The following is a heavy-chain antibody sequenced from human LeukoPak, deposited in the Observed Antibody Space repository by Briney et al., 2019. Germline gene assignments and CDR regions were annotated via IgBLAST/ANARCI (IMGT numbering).Heavy chain of an antibody. CDR1: GGPLISHY. D-gene: IGHD2-15*01. CDR2: ISNSGST. V-gene: IGHV4-59*11. Sequence: SETLSLTCTVSGGPLISHYWTWIRQSPVKGLEWIGDISNSGSTSYNPSLKSRVTISIDTSKNQFSLKLSSVTAADTAVYYCGRDALVGYLSFYYMDVWGKGTTVTVSS. CDR3: GRDALVGYLSFYYMDV. J-gene: IGHJ6*03.